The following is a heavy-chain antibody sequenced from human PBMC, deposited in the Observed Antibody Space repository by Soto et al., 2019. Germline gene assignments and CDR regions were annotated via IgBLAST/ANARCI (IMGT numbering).Heavy chain of an antibody. CDR1: GYTFTSYG. CDR2: ISAYNGNT. D-gene: IGHD6-19*01. V-gene: IGHV1-18*01. CDR3: ARGSGSSGWYGWFDP. Sequence: ASVKVSCKASGYTFTSYGISWVRQAPGQGLEWMGWISAYNGNTNYAQKLQGRVTMTTDTSTSTAYMELRSLRSDDTVVYYCARGSGSSGWYGWFDPWGQGTLVTVSS. J-gene: IGHJ5*02.